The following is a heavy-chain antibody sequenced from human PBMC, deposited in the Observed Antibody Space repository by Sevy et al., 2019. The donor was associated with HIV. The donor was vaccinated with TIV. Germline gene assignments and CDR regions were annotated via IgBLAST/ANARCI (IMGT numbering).Heavy chain of an antibody. CDR1: GFTFSIYW. Sequence: GGSLRLSCAASGFTFSIYWMHWVRQVPGKGLVWVSRINIDGSSTRYSDSVKGRFTFSRDNAKNTLYLQMNSLRAEDTAVYYCVREGVGGYSYGLDYWGQGTLVTVSS. V-gene: IGHV3-74*01. D-gene: IGHD5-18*01. CDR3: VREGVGGYSYGLDY. J-gene: IGHJ4*02. CDR2: INIDGSST.